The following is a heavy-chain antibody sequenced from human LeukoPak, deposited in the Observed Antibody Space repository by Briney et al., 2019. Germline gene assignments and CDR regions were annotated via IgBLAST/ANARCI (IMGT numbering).Heavy chain of an antibody. CDR1: GFTFSSYA. CDR3: ARDQWGVATITGMDV. Sequence: GGSLRLSCAAYGFTFSSYAMHWVRQAPGKGLEWVAVISYDGSNKYYADSVKGRFTISRDNSKNTLYLQMNSLRAEDTAVYYCARDQWGVATITGMDVWGQGTTVTVSS. J-gene: IGHJ6*02. D-gene: IGHD3-10*01. CDR2: ISYDGSNK. V-gene: IGHV3-30*14.